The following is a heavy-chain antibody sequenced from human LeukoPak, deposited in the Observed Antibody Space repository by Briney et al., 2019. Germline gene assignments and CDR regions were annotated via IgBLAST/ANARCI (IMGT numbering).Heavy chain of an antibody. D-gene: IGHD6-13*01. V-gene: IGHV3-30*02. CDR1: GFTFSSYG. CDR3: AKDLRIAATGTTGDY. Sequence: PGGSLRLSCAASGFTFSSYGMHWVRQAPGKGLEWVGFIRFDLSNKFHADSVKDRFTISRDNSKNTLYLQMNSLRADDTAVYYCAKDLRIAATGTTGDYWGQGTLVTVSS. CDR2: IRFDLSNK. J-gene: IGHJ4*02.